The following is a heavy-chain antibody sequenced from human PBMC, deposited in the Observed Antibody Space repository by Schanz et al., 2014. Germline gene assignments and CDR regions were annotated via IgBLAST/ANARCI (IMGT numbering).Heavy chain of an antibody. J-gene: IGHJ5*02. CDR3: ARGRVLES. CDR2: ISGSGGNT. Sequence: EVQLLESGGGLVQPGGSLRLSCAASGFTFRGYAMSWVRQAPGRGLEWVSIISGSGGNTYYADAVRGRFTISRDNSKTTVYLQMNSLRAEDTAVYYCARGRVLESWGQGTLVTVSS. D-gene: IGHD1-1*01. V-gene: IGHV3-23*01. CDR1: GFTFRGYA.